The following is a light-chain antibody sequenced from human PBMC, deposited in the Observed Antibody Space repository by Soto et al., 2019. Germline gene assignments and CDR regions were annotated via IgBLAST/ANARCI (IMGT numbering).Light chain of an antibody. CDR3: QQYGSSPYT. V-gene: IGKV3-20*01. CDR1: QSVGSDH. J-gene: IGKJ2*01. Sequence: EIVLTQTPGTQSLSPGERATLSCRASQSVGSDHLAWYQQKPGQAPRLLLYGASNRASGIPDRFSGSGSGTDFTLTISRLEPEDFAVYSCQQYGSSPYTFGQGTKLE. CDR2: GAS.